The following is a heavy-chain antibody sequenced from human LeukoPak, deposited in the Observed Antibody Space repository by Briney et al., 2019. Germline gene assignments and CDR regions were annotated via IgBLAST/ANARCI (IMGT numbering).Heavy chain of an antibody. CDR2: INHSGST. V-gene: IGHV4-34*01. CDR3: ARRITMVRGESNHIDY. J-gene: IGHJ4*02. D-gene: IGHD3-10*01. Sequence: PSETLSLTCAVYGGSFSGYYWSWIRQPPGKGLEWIGEINHSGSTNYNPSLKSRVTISVDTSKNQFSLKLSSVTAADTAVYYYARRITMVRGESNHIDYWGQGTLVTVSS. CDR1: GGSFSGYY.